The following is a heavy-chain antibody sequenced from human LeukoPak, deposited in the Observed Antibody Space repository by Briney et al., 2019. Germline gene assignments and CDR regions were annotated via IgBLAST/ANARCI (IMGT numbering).Heavy chain of an antibody. J-gene: IGHJ6*02. CDR3: ARADYYDRDYYYYGMDV. CDR1: GFTFSSYA. D-gene: IGHD3-22*01. CDR2: ISYDGSNK. Sequence: LSGGSLRLSCAASGFTFSSYAMSWVRQAPGKGLEWVAVISYDGSNKYYADSVKGRFTISRDNSKNTLYLQMNSLRAEDTAVYYCARADYYDRDYYYYGMDVWGQGTTVTVSS. V-gene: IGHV3-30-3*01.